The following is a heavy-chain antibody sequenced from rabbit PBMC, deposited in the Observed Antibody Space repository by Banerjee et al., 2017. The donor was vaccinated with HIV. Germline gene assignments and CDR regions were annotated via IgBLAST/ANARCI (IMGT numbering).Heavy chain of an antibody. J-gene: IGHJ4*01. D-gene: IGHD6-1*01. V-gene: IGHV1S45*01. CDR2: IYVGEGGNT. CDR3: ARDIVASYAYARGYFNL. Sequence: QEQLEESGGDLVKPGASLTLTCTASGFDLSSYYYMCWVRQAPGKGLEWIACIYVGEGGNTYYASWVKGRFTIFKTSSTTVTLQMTSLTAADTATYFCARDIVASYAYARGYFNLWGQGTLVTVS. CDR1: GFDLSSYYY.